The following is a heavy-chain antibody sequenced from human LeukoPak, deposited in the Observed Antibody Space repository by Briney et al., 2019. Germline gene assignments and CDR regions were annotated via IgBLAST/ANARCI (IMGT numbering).Heavy chain of an antibody. Sequence: TPSETLSLTCTVSGGSISSSSYYWGWIRQPPGKGLEWIGSIYYSGSTYYNPSLKSRVTISVDTSKNQFSLKLSSVTAADTAVYYCARGPKIDYWGQGILVTVSS. CDR1: GGSISSSSYY. V-gene: IGHV4-39*07. J-gene: IGHJ4*02. CDR2: IYYSGST. CDR3: ARGPKIDY.